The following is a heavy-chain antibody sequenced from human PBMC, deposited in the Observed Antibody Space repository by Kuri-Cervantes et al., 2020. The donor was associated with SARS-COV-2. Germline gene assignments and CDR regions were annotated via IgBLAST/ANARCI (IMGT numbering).Heavy chain of an antibody. V-gene: IGHV4-30-4*08. D-gene: IGHD7-27*01. CDR1: GGSISSGDYY. J-gene: IGHJ6*03. CDR2: IYYSGST. CDR3: ARQGLGNYYYYYMDV. Sequence: SETLSLTCTVSGGSISSGDYYWSWIRQPPGKGLEWIGYIYYSGSTYYNPSLKSRVTISVDMSKNQFSLKLSSVTAADTAVYYCARQGLGNYYYYYMDVWGKGTTVTVSS.